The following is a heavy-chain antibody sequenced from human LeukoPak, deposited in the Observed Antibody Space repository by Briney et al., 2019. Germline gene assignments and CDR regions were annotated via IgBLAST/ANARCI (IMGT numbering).Heavy chain of an antibody. Sequence: SVKVSCKASGFTFTSSALQWVRQARGQRLEWIGWIVVGSGNTNYAQKFQARVTITRNMSTSTAYMELSSLRSEDTAVYYCAAKDGYNRNRYYFDYWGQGTLVTVSS. J-gene: IGHJ4*02. CDR3: AAKDGYNRNRYYFDY. D-gene: IGHD5-24*01. V-gene: IGHV1-58*01. CDR2: IVVGSGNT. CDR1: GFTFTSSA.